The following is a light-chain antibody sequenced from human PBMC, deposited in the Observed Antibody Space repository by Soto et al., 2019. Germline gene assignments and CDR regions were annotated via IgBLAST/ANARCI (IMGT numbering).Light chain of an antibody. CDR3: QHYKMYSPWT. CDR2: DFS. CDR1: QSITTW. Sequence: DIQMTQSPSTVSAYVGDSVTITCRASQSITTWLAGYQQSTGKAPKLLIYDFSSVQSGVPSRFSGSGSGTQITLPIISLQPDDFSTYYCQHYKMYSPWTFGQATMVEIK. J-gene: IGKJ1*01. V-gene: IGKV1-5*01.